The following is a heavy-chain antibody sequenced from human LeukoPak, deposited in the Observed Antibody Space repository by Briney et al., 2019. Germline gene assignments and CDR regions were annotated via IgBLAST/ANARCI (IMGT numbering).Heavy chain of an antibody. CDR3: ASITGQGMDP. CDR1: GGSISSYY. J-gene: IGHJ5*02. Sequence: SETLSLTCTVSGGSISSYYWSWIRQPPGKGLEWIGYIYYSGSTNYNPSLKSRVTISVDTSKNQFSLKLSSVTAADTAVYYCASITGQGMDPWGQGTLVTVSS. V-gene: IGHV4-59*01. CDR2: IYYSGST. D-gene: IGHD1-20*01.